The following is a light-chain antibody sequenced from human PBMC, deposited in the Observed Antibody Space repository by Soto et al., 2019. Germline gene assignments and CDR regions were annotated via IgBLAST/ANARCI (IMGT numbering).Light chain of an antibody. CDR3: SSYAGSNNVV. CDR1: SSDVGGYNY. J-gene: IGLJ2*01. V-gene: IGLV2-8*01. CDR2: DVS. Sequence: QSALTQPPSASGSPGQSVTISCTGTSSDVGGYNYVSWYQQHPGKAPKLMIYDVSERPSGVPDRFPGSKSGNTASLTVSGLQAEDEADYYCSSYAGSNNVVFGGGTKLTVL.